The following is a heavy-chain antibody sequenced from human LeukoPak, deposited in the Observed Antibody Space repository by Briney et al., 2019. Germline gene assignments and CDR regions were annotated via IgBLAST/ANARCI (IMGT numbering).Heavy chain of an antibody. D-gene: IGHD1-26*01. V-gene: IGHV1-69*13. CDR2: IIPIFGTA. J-gene: IGHJ4*02. CDR3: ARGMTGSDFGHFDY. Sequence: SVKVSGKASGGTFSSYAISWVRQAPGQGLEWMGGIIPIFGTANYAQKFQGRVTITADESTSTAYMELSSLRAEDTAVYYCARGMTGSDFGHFDYWGQGTLVTVSS. CDR1: GGTFSSYA.